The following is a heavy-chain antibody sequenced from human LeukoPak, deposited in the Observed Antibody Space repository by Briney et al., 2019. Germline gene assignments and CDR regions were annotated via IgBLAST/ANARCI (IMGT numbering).Heavy chain of an antibody. D-gene: IGHD6-6*01. Sequence: SETLSLTCTVSGGSISSYYWSWIRQPAGKGLEWIGRIYTSGSTNYNPSLKSRVSMSVDTSKNQFSLKLSSVTAADTAVYYCARLDSSSSGWYFDLWGRGTLVTVSS. V-gene: IGHV4-4*07. CDR2: IYTSGST. J-gene: IGHJ2*01. CDR1: GGSISSYY. CDR3: ARLDSSSSGWYFDL.